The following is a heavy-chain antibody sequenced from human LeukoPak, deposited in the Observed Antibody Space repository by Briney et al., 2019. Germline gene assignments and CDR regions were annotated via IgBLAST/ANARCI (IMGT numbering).Heavy chain of an antibody. D-gene: IGHD5-18*01. J-gene: IGHJ3*02. CDR3: ATTPQRGYSYGWGTDAFDI. CDR1: GNSISSGDYY. V-gene: IGHV4-61*10. CDR2: IYYSGST. Sequence: SEALSLTCTVSGNSISSGDYYWSWIRQPAGKGLEWIGYIYYSGSTKYNPSLKSRVTISVDTSKNQFSLKLSSVTAADTAVYYCATTPQRGYSYGWGTDAFDIWGQGTMVTVSS.